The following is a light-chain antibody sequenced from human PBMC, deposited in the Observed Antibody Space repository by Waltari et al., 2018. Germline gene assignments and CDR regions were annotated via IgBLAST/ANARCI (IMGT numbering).Light chain of an antibody. CDR1: SSDIGGYNY. J-gene: IGLJ2*01. V-gene: IGLV2-14*03. CDR3: GSYRSSALEAI. CDR2: AVT. Sequence: QSALTQPAAVSGSPGQSITISCTGTSSDIGGYNYVSWYQQHPGKAPKLMIYAVTNRPSVFSNRFSGSKSGNTASLTISGLQAEDEAAYYCGSYRSSALEAIFGGGTKLTVL.